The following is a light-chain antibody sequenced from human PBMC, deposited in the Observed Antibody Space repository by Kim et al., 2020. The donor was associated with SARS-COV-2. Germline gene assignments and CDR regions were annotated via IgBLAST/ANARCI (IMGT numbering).Light chain of an antibody. Sequence: SASVGDRGTITCRASQGITDNLAWYQQKPGKAPKRLIYGTSRLQSGVPSRFSGSGFGTEFTLTITSLQPEDFATYYCLQHRTYPCTFGQGTKLEIK. CDR2: GTS. CDR3: LQHRTYPCT. V-gene: IGKV1-17*01. J-gene: IGKJ2*02. CDR1: QGITDN.